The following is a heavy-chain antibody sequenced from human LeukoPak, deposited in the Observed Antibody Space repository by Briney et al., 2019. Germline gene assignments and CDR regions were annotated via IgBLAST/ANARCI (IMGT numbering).Heavy chain of an antibody. V-gene: IGHV1-18*01. CDR3: ARVRSYYDISAYDY. Sequence: ASVKVSCKASGYTFTSYGISWVRQAPGQGLEWMGWISAYNGNTNYAQKLQGRVTMTTDTSTSTAYMELRSLRSDDTAVYYCARVRSYYDISAYDYWGQGTLVTVSS. CDR2: ISAYNGNT. J-gene: IGHJ4*02. D-gene: IGHD3-22*01. CDR1: GYTFTSYG.